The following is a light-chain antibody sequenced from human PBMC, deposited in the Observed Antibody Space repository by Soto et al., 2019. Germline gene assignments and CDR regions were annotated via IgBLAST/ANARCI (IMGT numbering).Light chain of an antibody. CDR2: GST. Sequence: QSVLTQPPSVSGAPGQRVTISCSGSSSNIGAGFDVHWYQHLPGTVPKLLIYGSTNRPSGVPGRFSASKSGTSASLAITGLQPEDEADYYCQSYDRSLNDGVFGGGTKVTVL. J-gene: IGLJ3*02. V-gene: IGLV1-40*01. CDR1: SSNIGAGFD. CDR3: QSYDRSLNDGV.